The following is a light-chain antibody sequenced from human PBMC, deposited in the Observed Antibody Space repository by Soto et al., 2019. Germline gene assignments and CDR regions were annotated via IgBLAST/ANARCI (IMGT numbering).Light chain of an antibody. J-gene: IGLJ1*01. CDR3: SSYTSSSTGV. Sequence: QSALTQPASVSGSPEQSITISCTGSSSDVGGYNYVSWYQQHPGKAPKLMIYDVSNRPSGVSNRFSGSKSGNTASLTISGLQAEDEADYYCSSYTSSSTGVFGTGTKLTVL. CDR1: SSDVGGYNY. V-gene: IGLV2-14*01. CDR2: DVS.